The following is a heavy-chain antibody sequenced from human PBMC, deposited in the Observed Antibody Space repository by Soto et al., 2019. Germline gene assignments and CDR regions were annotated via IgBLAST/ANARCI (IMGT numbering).Heavy chain of an antibody. J-gene: IGHJ4*02. CDR3: ASAYRKAAQSD. D-gene: IGHD2-15*01. CDR2: IIPILGIA. CDR1: GGTFRRYT. Sequence: SVKVSCKASGGTFRRYTISWVRQAPGQGLEWMGRIIPILGIANYAQKFQGRVTITADKSTSTAYMELSSLRSEDTAVYYCASAYRKAAQSDWGQGTLVTVSS. V-gene: IGHV1-69*02.